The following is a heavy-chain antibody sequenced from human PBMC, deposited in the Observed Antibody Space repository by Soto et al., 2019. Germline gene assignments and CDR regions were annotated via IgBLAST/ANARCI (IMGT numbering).Heavy chain of an antibody. V-gene: IGHV4-59*01. Sequence: QVHLQESGPGLGKPSETLSLICTVSGASIGIYYWNWIRQSPGKGLEWIGYVHHSGTTSYNPSLEGRATISLDTSKNQFSLRLSSVTAADTAVYYCARRWSGTDYWGQGTLVTVSS. D-gene: IGHD3-10*01. CDR1: GASIGIYY. CDR3: ARRWSGTDY. CDR2: VHHSGTT. J-gene: IGHJ4*02.